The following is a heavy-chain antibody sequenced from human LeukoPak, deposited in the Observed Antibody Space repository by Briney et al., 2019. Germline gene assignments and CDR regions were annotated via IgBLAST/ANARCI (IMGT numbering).Heavy chain of an antibody. CDR2: INWNGGSA. CDR1: GFTFDEYG. Sequence: GGSLRLSCAASGFTFDEYGMSWVRQAPGKGLEWVSGINWNGGSAGYADSVKGRFTISRDNAKNSLYLHMNDLRAEDTALYYCARVSNDYGDFGGSDYWGQGTLITVSS. V-gene: IGHV3-20*04. J-gene: IGHJ4*02. D-gene: IGHD4-17*01. CDR3: ARVSNDYGDFGGSDY.